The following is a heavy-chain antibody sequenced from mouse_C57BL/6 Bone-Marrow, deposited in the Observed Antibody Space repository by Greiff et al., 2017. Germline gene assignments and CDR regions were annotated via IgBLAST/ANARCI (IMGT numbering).Heavy chain of an antibody. V-gene: IGHV5-2*01. CDR1: EYDFPSHD. CDR2: INSDGGST. Sequence: VQLKESGGGLVQPGESLKLSCESNEYDFPSHDMSWVRKTPKKRLELVAAINSDGGSTYYPDTMERRFIISRDNTKKTLYLQLSSLRSEDTAFHGDDGCPYYAIDYWGPGTSETVSS. J-gene: IGHJ4*01. D-gene: IGHD2-3*01. CDR3: DGCPYYAIDY.